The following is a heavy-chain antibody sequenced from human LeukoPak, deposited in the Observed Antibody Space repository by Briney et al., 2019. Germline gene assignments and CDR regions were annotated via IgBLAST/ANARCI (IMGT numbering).Heavy chain of an antibody. CDR2: IRRKAHGGTT. D-gene: IGHD3-22*01. CDR1: GFTFDDYG. Sequence: GGSLRLSCAASGFTFDDYGMSWVRQAPGKGLEWVSFIRRKAHGGTTEYAASVKGRFSSSRDDSKSIAYLQMNSLKTEDTAVYFCTRVTYYYDNSGYFHFDYWGQGTLVTVSS. J-gene: IGHJ4*01. CDR3: TRVTYYYDNSGYFHFDY. V-gene: IGHV3-49*04.